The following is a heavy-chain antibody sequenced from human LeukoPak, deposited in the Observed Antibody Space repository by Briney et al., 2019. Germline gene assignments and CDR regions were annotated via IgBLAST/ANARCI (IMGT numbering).Heavy chain of an antibody. CDR3: ARKEGNGEL. Sequence: PSETLSLTCTVSGGSISSSSYYWGWIRQPPGKGLEWIGSIYYSGSTYYNPSLKSRVTISVDTSKNQFSLKLSSVTAADTAVYYCARKEGNGELWGQGTLVTVSS. J-gene: IGHJ4*02. V-gene: IGHV4-39*07. D-gene: IGHD1-7*01. CDR1: GGSISSSSYY. CDR2: IYYSGST.